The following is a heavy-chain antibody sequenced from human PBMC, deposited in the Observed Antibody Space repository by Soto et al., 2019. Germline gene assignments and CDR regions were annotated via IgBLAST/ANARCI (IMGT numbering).Heavy chain of an antibody. CDR1: GGTFSSYA. J-gene: IGHJ6*02. V-gene: IGHV1-69*06. D-gene: IGHD1-26*01. Sequence: SLKCCCKSSGGTFSSYAISWVRQAPGQGLEWMGGIIRSFGTANYAETFQGRVTMTADKSTSTAYMELSSLRSEDTAVYYCARDRAGGSYYLMVRYYYYGMDVWGQGTTVTVSS. CDR3: ARDRAGGSYYLMVRYYYYGMDV. CDR2: IIRSFGTA.